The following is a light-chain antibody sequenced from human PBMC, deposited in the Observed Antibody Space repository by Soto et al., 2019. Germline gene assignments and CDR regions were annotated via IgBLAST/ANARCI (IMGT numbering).Light chain of an antibody. CDR3: AAWDDSLRSPV. Sequence: QSALTQPASVSGSPGQSITISCTGTSSDLGSYDLVSWYQHFPGTAPKLLIHTNNRRPSGVSDRFSGSKSGTSASLAISGVQSEDEAVYYCAAWDDSLRSPVFGGGTKLTVL. V-gene: IGLV1-47*02. CDR2: TNN. CDR1: SSDLGSYDL. J-gene: IGLJ2*01.